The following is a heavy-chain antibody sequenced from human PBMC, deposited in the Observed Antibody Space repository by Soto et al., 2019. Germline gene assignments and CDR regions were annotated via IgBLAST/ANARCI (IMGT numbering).Heavy chain of an antibody. CDR3: AKGSLEMATITGLDY. CDR2: ISYDGSNK. Sequence: GGSLRLSCAASGFTFSSYGMHWVRQAPGKGLEWVAVISYDGSNKYYADSVKGRFTISRDNSKNTLYLQMNSLRAEDTAVYYCAKGSLEMATITGLDYWGQGTLVTVSS. D-gene: IGHD5-12*01. V-gene: IGHV3-30*18. J-gene: IGHJ4*02. CDR1: GFTFSSYG.